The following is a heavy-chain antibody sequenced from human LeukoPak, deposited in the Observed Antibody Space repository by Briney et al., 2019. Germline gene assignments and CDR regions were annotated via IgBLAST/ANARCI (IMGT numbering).Heavy chain of an antibody. D-gene: IGHD6-13*01. CDR3: ARAESNSGIAVDY. Sequence: GRSLRLSCAASGFTFSSYGMHWVRQAPGKGLEWVAVIWYDGSNKYYADSVKGRFTISRDNSKNTLYLQMNGLRAEDTAVYYCARAESNSGIAVDYWGQGTLVTVSS. CDR2: IWYDGSNK. V-gene: IGHV3-33*01. CDR1: GFTFSSYG. J-gene: IGHJ4*02.